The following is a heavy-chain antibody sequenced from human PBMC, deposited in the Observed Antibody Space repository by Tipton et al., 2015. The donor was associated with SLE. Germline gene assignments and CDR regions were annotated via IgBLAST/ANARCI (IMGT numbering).Heavy chain of an antibody. CDR1: GGSISSSSYY. CDR2: IYYSGST. J-gene: IGHJ4*02. D-gene: IGHD2-2*02. CDR3: ARGYCSSTSCYRVYYYFDY. V-gene: IGHV4-39*07. Sequence: TLSLTCTVSGGSISSSSYYWGWIRQPPGKVLEWIGSIYYSGSTYYNPSLKSRGTISVDTSKNQFSLKLSSVTAADTVVYYCARGYCSSTSCYRVYYYFDYWGQGTLVTVSS.